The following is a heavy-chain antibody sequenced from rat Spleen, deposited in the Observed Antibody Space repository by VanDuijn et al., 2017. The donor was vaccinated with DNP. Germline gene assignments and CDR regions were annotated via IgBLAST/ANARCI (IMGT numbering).Heavy chain of an antibody. Sequence: EVRLVESGGGLVQPGRSLKLSCAASGFTFSDYYMAWVRQAPTKGLELVAYISYFGDNTYSGDSVKGRFTISRDNAKSTLYLQMNSLRSEDTATYFCATYYGFNSYFFDYWGQGVMVTVSS. V-gene: IGHV5-20*01. CDR1: GFTFSDYY. D-gene: IGHD1-6*01. CDR3: ATYYGFNSYFFDY. J-gene: IGHJ2*01. CDR2: ISYFGDNT.